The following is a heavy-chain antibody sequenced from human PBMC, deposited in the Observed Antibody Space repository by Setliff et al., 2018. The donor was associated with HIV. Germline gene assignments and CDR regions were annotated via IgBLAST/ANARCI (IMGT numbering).Heavy chain of an antibody. CDR2: IRSDETNK. Sequence: GGSLRLSCAASGFTFSNAWMNWVRQAPGKGLEWVAFIRSDETNKYYSDSVKGRFTISRDTSKNTLFLQINSRRPEDTAVYYCARLWVARRYNSDMDVWGKGTTVTVSS. CDR3: ARLWVARRYNSDMDV. V-gene: IGHV3-30*02. D-gene: IGHD3-10*01. J-gene: IGHJ6*03. CDR1: GFTFSNAW.